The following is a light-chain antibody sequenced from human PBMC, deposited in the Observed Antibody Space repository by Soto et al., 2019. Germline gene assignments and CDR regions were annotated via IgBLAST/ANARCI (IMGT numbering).Light chain of an antibody. J-gene: IGLJ1*01. CDR2: DVS. CDR3: SSYTSSSPRV. CDR1: SSDVGGYNY. V-gene: IGLV2-14*01. Sequence: QCVLTQPASVSGSPGEWITISCTGTSSDVGGYNYVSWYQQHPGKAPKLMIYDVSNRPSGVSNRFSGSKSGNTASLTISGLQAEDEADYYCSSYTSSSPRVFGTGTKVTVL.